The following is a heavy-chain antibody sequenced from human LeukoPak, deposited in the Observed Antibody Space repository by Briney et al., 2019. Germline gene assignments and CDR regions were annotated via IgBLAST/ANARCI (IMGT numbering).Heavy chain of an antibody. Sequence: PGGSLRLSCAASGFTFSSYAMSWVRQAPGKGLEWVSAISGSGGGTYYADSVKGRFTISRDNSKNTLYLQMNSLRAEDTAVYYCAPCHGWELGPFDYWGQGTLVTVSS. CDR3: APCHGWELGPFDY. J-gene: IGHJ4*02. CDR1: GFTFSSYA. CDR2: ISGSGGGT. V-gene: IGHV3-23*01. D-gene: IGHD7-27*01.